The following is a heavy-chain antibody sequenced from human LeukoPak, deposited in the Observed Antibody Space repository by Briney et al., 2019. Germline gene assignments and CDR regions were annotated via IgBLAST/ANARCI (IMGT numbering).Heavy chain of an antibody. CDR2: TNLHGAAV. V-gene: IGHV3-74*01. D-gene: IGHD3-16*01. CDR1: GLSFSNYW. Sequence: GGSLRLSCAVSGLSFSNYWMHWVRQAPGKGLVWVARTNLHGAAVDYADSVKGRFTISRDNAKNTLFLQMNSLRAEDTAVYYCASAYTYVRLGDHWGQGTLVTVSS. J-gene: IGHJ4*02. CDR3: ASAYTYVRLGDH.